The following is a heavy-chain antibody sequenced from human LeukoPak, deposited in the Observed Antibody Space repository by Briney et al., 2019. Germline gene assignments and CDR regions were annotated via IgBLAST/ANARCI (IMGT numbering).Heavy chain of an antibody. Sequence: PGGSLRLSCAASGFSFGAHGMNWVRQAPGKGLEWVSSISSSSIYIYYADSVKGRFTISRDNGKSSLYLQMNSLRAEDTAIYYCAREGAKDDDFWSGYYNPHYWGQGTLVTVSS. CDR2: ISSSSIYI. V-gene: IGHV3-21*06. CDR3: AREGAKDDDFWSGYYNPHY. J-gene: IGHJ4*02. D-gene: IGHD3-3*01. CDR1: GFSFGAHG.